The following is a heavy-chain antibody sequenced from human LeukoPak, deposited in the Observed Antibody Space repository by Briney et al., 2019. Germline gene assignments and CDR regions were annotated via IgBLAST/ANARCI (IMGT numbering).Heavy chain of an antibody. J-gene: IGHJ4*02. D-gene: IGHD3-22*01. CDR2: IYYSGST. Sequence: SETLSLTCTVSGGSISSSSYYWSWIRQPPGKGLEWIVYIYYSGSTNYNPSLKSRVTISVDTSKNQFSLKLSSVTAADTAVYYCARGDYYDSSGYYPFDYWGQGTLVTVSS. V-gene: IGHV4-61*01. CDR3: ARGDYYDSSGYYPFDY. CDR1: GGSISSSSYY.